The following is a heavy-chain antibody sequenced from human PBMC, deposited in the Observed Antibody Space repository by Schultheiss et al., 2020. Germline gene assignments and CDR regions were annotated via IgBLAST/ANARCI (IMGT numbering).Heavy chain of an antibody. CDR3: AKPFTISYRPGAFDI. Sequence: LKISCAASGFTFSSYAMSWVRQAPGKGLEWVSAISGSGGSTYYADSVKGRFTISRDNSKNTLYLQMNSLRAEDTAVYYCAKPFTISYRPGAFDIWGQGTMVTVSS. CDR1: GFTFSSYA. D-gene: IGHD3-3*01. CDR2: ISGSGGST. V-gene: IGHV3-23*01. J-gene: IGHJ3*02.